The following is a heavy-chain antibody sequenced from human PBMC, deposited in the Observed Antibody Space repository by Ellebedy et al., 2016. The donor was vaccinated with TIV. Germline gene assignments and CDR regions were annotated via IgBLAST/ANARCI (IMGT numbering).Heavy chain of an antibody. CDR1: GFPFSHHW. CDR3: ARGGVSAAGSVFFDY. CDR2: TNTDGSDI. Sequence: GESLKISCVASGFPFSHHWMHWVRQAPGKGLVWVSRTNTDGSDITCVDSVKGRFTISRDNAKNTVYLEMHSLRVEDTAVYYCARGGVSAAGSVFFDYWGQGVLVTVSS. J-gene: IGHJ4*02. D-gene: IGHD6-13*01. V-gene: IGHV3-74*03.